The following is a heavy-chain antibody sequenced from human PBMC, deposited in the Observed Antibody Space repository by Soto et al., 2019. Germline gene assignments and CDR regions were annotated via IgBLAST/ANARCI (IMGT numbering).Heavy chain of an antibody. J-gene: IGHJ2*01. CDR1: GGTFSSYT. CDR3: ARERWPENFDL. D-gene: IGHD2-15*01. CDR2: IIPILGIA. Sequence: QVQLVQSGAEVKKPGSSVKVSCKASGGTFSSYTISWVRQAPGQGLEWMGRIIPILGIANYAQKFQGRDTITADKSTSTAYMELSSLRSEDTAVYYCARERWPENFDLWGRGTLVTVSS. V-gene: IGHV1-69*08.